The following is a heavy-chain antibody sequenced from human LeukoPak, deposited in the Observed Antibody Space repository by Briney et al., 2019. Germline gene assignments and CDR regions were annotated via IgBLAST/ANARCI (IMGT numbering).Heavy chain of an antibody. V-gene: IGHV3-48*03. D-gene: IGHD6-6*01. CDR1: GFTLSSYE. CDR2: ISSSGSTI. J-gene: IGHJ4*02. Sequence: GGSLRLSCAASGFTLSSYEMNWFRQAPGKGLEWVSYISSSGSTIYYADSVKGRFTISRDNAKNSLYLQMNSLRAEDTAVYYCAREGVYPTDYWGQGTLVTVSS. CDR3: AREGVYPTDY.